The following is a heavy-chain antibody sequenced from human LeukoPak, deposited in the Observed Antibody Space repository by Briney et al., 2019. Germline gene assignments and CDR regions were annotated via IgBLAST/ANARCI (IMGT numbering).Heavy chain of an antibody. J-gene: IGHJ3*02. V-gene: IGHV3-23*01. CDR2: ISGSGGST. CDR1: GFTFSSYA. D-gene: IGHD2-15*01. CDR3: AKRDIVVVVAATRGPFDI. Sequence: PGGSLRLPCAASGFTFSSYAMSWVRQAPGKGLEWVSAISGSGGSTYYADSVKGRFTISRDNSKNTLYLQMNSLRAEDTAVYYCAKRDIVVVVAATRGPFDIWGQGTMVTVSS.